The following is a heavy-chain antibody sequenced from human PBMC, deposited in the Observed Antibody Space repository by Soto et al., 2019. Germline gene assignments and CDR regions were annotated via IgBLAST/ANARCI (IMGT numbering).Heavy chain of an antibody. V-gene: IGHV4-4*02. Sequence: QVQLQESGPGLVKPSGTLSLTCAVSGVSIGSHDWWTWVRQPPGKGLEWIGESHQSGNTNYNSSLDSRVTISLDKSKNNFSLQLSSVTVADTAVYYCATRDTGRVYWGQGTLVTVSS. CDR3: ATRDTGRVY. CDR1: GVSIGSHDW. J-gene: IGHJ4*02. CDR2: SHQSGNT. D-gene: IGHD5-18*01.